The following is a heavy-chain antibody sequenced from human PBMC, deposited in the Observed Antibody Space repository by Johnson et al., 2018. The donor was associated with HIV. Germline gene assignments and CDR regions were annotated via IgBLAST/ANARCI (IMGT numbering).Heavy chain of an antibody. J-gene: IGHJ3*02. D-gene: IGHD3-16*01. CDR3: AREATYYDYVWGSYAFDI. CDR1: GFTVSSNY. V-gene: IGHV3-66*01. CDR2: IYSGGST. Sequence: VQLVESGGGLVQPGGSLRLSCAASGFTVSSNYMSWVRQAPGKGLEWVSVIYSGGSTYYADSVKGRFTISRDNSKNTLYLQMNSLRAEDTAVDYCAREATYYDYVWGSYAFDIWGQGTMVTVSS.